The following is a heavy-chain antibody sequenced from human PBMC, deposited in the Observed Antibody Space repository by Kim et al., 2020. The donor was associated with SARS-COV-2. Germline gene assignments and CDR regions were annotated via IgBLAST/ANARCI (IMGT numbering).Heavy chain of an antibody. J-gene: IGHJ4*02. CDR1: GYTFTSYY. V-gene: IGHV1-46*01. Sequence: ASVKVSCKASGYTFTSYYMHWVRQAPGQGLEWMGIINPSGGSTSYAQKFQGRVTMTRDTSTSTVYMELCSLRSEDTAVYYCASGLVAAAPFDYWGQGTLVTVSS. D-gene: IGHD6-13*01. CDR3: ASGLVAAAPFDY. CDR2: INPSGGST.